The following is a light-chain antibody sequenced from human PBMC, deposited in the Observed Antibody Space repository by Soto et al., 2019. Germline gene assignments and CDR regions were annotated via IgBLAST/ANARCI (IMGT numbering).Light chain of an antibody. J-gene: IGLJ3*02. V-gene: IGLV2-14*01. CDR1: SSDVGSHNF. Sequence: QSALTPPASVSGSPGQSIPISCTGTSSDVGSHNFVSWHQQHPGKAPKFMIYGVNNRPSGVSNRFSGSTSGNTASLTISGLQAEDEADYYCSSYTSTNTWVFGGGTKLTVL. CDR2: GVN. CDR3: SSYTSTNTWV.